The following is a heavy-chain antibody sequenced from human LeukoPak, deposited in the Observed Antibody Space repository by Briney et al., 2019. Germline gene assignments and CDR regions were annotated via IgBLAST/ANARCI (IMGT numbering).Heavy chain of an antibody. CDR2: INHSGST. CDR1: GGSFSGYY. CDR3: ARASTGRYFASASSDNWFDP. Sequence: SETLCLTCAVYGGSFSGYYWSWIRQPPGKGLEWIGEINHSGSTNYNPSLKSRLTIPEDTSKNHFSLKLTSATAADTAVYYCARASTGRYFASASSDNWFDPWGQGTLVTVSS. V-gene: IGHV4-34*01. J-gene: IGHJ5*02. D-gene: IGHD3-10*01.